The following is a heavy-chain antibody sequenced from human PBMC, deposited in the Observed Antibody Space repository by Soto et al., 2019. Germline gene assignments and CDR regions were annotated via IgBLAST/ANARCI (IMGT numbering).Heavy chain of an antibody. D-gene: IGHD4-17*01. J-gene: IGHJ4*02. CDR2: ISYSGTT. V-gene: IGHV4-39*01. CDR3: GRISSHGDYAY. CDR1: GGSISGNYNY. Sequence: SETLSLTCTVSGGSISGNYNYWGWIRQPPGKGLEWIGSISYSGTTNSNQSLKSRVTVSVDTSKNQFSLRLSSVTAIDSAVYYCGRISSHGDYAYWGQGTLVTVSS.